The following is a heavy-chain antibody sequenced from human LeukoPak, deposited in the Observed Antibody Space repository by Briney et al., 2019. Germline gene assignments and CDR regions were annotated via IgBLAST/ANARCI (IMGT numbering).Heavy chain of an antibody. J-gene: IGHJ4*02. V-gene: IGHV4-39*01. CDR1: GGSINSSIYY. D-gene: IGHD2-2*01. CDR3: ARRSCSSTSCYVIDY. Sequence: PSETLSLTCTVSGGSINSSIYYWGWIRQPPGKGLEWIGSIYYSGRTYYSPSLKSRVTISVDTSKNQFSLMLTSVTAADTAVYYCARRSCSSTSCYVIDYWGQGTLVTVSS. CDR2: IYYSGRT.